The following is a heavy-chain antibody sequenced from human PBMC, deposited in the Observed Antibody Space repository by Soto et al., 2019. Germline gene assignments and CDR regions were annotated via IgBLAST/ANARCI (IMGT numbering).Heavy chain of an antibody. CDR2: IWYDGSNK. J-gene: IGHJ6*02. CDR3: ARDRYFDWLFVQEYYYYGMDV. D-gene: IGHD3-9*01. V-gene: IGHV3-33*01. Sequence: GGSLRLSCAASGFTFSSYGMHWVRQAPGKGLEWVAVIWYDGSNKYYADSVKGRFTISRDNSKNTLYLQMNSLRAEDTAVYYCARDRYFDWLFVQEYYYYGMDVWGQGTTVTVSS. CDR1: GFTFSSYG.